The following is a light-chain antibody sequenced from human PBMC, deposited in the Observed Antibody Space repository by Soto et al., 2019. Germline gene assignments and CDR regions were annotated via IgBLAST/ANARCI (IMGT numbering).Light chain of an antibody. CDR3: QQRSNWPQLT. CDR1: QSVRSY. J-gene: IGKJ4*01. CDR2: DAS. Sequence: EIVLTQSPATLSLSPGERATLSCRASQSVRSYLAWYQQKPGQAPRLLIYDASNRATGIPARFSGSGSGTDFTLTIISLEPEDFAVYYCQQRSNWPQLTFGGWTKVEIK. V-gene: IGKV3-11*01.